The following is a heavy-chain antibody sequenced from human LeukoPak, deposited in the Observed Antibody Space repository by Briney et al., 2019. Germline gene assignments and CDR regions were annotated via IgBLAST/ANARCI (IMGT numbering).Heavy chain of an antibody. Sequence: SETLSLTCTVSGGSISSYYWSWIRQPPGKGLEWIGYIYYSGSTNYNPSLKSRVTILVDTSKNQFSLKLSSVTAADAAVYYCARDDRRTGRDYWGQGTLVTVSS. J-gene: IGHJ4*02. CDR3: ARDDRRTGRDY. V-gene: IGHV4-59*01. CDR1: GGSISSYY. CDR2: IYYSGST. D-gene: IGHD7-27*01.